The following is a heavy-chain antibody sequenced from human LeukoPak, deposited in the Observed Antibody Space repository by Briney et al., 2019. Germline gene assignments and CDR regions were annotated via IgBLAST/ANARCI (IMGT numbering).Heavy chain of an antibody. Sequence: GGSLRLSCAASGFTFSNYWMHWVRQAPGKGLELVSVIYSGGSTYYADSVKGRFTISRDNSKNTLYLQMNSLRAEDTAVYYCARAGLYYYGSGSPPPFDYWGQGTLVTVSS. V-gene: IGHV3-66*01. CDR2: IYSGGST. CDR1: GFTFSNYW. CDR3: ARAGLYYYGSGSPPPFDY. D-gene: IGHD3-10*01. J-gene: IGHJ4*02.